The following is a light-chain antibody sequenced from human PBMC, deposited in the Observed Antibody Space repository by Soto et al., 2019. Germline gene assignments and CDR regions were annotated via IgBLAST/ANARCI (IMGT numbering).Light chain of an antibody. CDR3: QSYDSTLSARYV. V-gene: IGLV1-40*01. CDR1: SSNIGAGYD. J-gene: IGLJ1*01. Sequence: QSVLTQPPSVSGAPGQRVTISCTGSSSNIGAGYDVHWYQQRPGTAPNLLIFGNTNRPSGVPDRFSGSKSGTSDSLAITGLQAEDECDYYCQSYDSTLSARYVFGTGTKLTVL. CDR2: GNT.